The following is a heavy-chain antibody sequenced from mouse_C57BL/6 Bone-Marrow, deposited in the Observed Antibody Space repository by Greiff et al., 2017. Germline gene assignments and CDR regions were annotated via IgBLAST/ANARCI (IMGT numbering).Heavy chain of an antibody. J-gene: IGHJ3*01. Sequence: EVMLVESGGGLVKPGGSLKLSCAASGFTFSDYGMHWVRPAPEKGLEWVAYISSGSSTIYYADTVKGRFTISRDKAKNTLFLQMTSLRAEETAMYYCASYAGFAYWGQKTLVTVSA. CDR2: ISSGSSTI. CDR3: ASYAGFAY. CDR1: GFTFSDYG. V-gene: IGHV5-17*01. D-gene: IGHD2-12*01.